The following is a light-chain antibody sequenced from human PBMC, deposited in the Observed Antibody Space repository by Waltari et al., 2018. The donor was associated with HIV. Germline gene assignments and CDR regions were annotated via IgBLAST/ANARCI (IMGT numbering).Light chain of an antibody. J-gene: IGLJ3*02. V-gene: IGLV1-47*01. CDR1: RSNVGNNY. CDR3: SAWDDSLYSRV. CDR2: RNT. Sequence: QSVLAQPPSASGTPGQTVTISCSGTRSNVGNNYVYWYQHLPGTAPKLLIYRNTQRPSGVPARFFGSKSGTSASLAISGLRSEYEADYYCSAWDDSLYSRVFGGGTKLTVL.